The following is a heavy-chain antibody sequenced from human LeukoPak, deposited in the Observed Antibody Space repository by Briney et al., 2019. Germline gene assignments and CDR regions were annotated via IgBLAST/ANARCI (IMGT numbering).Heavy chain of an antibody. CDR3: ATRGRDGYNANYYGMDV. CDR2: ISGSGGAT. J-gene: IGHJ6*02. D-gene: IGHD5-24*01. CDR1: EFTFSTYP. V-gene: IGHV3-23*01. Sequence: GGSLRLSCATSEFTFSTYPMSWVRQAPGKGPEWVSAISGSGGATFYADSVKDRFTISRDNSKNTLYLQMNSLRAEDTAVYYCATRGRDGYNANYYGMDVWGQGTTVTVPS.